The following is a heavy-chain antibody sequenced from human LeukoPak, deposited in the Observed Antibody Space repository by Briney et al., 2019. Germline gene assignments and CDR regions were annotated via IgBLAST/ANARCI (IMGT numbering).Heavy chain of an antibody. V-gene: IGHV3-7*01. Sequence: GGSLRLSCGVSGFTFGRSWMSWVRQTPAKGQEFVANIKEDGSVRNYVDSVQGRFTISRDNAKNSLYLHMNSLRAEDTAVYYCARDPGYSSFDYWGQGTLVTASS. CDR1: GFTFGRSW. CDR3: ARDPGYSSFDY. CDR2: IKEDGSVR. D-gene: IGHD6-13*01. J-gene: IGHJ4*02.